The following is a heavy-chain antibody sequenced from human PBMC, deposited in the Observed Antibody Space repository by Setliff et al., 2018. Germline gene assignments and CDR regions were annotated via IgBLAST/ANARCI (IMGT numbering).Heavy chain of an antibody. CDR1: GGSISSGGYY. CDR2: IYYSGST. J-gene: IGHJ4*02. CDR3: ARGPRYSGSYYVNY. D-gene: IGHD1-26*01. V-gene: IGHV4-31*03. Sequence: SETLSLTCTVSGGSISSGGYYWSWIRQHPGKGLEWIGYIYYSGSTYYNPSLKSRVTISVDTSKNQFSLKLSSVTAADTAVYYCARGPRYSGSYYVNYWGQGTLVTVSS.